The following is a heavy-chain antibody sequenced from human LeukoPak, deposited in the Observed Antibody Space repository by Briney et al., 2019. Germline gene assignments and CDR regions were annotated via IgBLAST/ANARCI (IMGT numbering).Heavy chain of an antibody. CDR2: ISYDGSNK. J-gene: IGHJ4*02. CDR1: GFTFSSYG. CDR3: AGVQLWSDY. D-gene: IGHD5-18*01. Sequence: PGGSLRLSCAASGFTFSSYGMHWVRQAPGKGLEWVAVISYDGSNKYYADSVKGRFTISRDNSKNTLYLQMNSLRAEDTAVYYCAGVQLWSDYWGQGTLDTVSS. V-gene: IGHV3-30*03.